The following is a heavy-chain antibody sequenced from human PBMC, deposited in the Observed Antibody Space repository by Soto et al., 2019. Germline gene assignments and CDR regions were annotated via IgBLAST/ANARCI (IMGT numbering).Heavy chain of an antibody. Sequence: ETLSLTCSVSGGTISSYYWSWIRQPPGKGLEWIGYIYSRGTTSYNPSLKSRATILVDTSKNQFSLRLTSVTATDTAVYYCATGRISRGLDVWGQGTTVTVSS. V-gene: IGHV4-59*12. CDR2: IYSRGTT. CDR1: GGTISSYY. CDR3: ATGRISRGLDV. J-gene: IGHJ6*02.